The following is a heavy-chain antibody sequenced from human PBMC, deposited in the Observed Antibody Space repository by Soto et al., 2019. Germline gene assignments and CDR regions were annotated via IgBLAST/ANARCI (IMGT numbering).Heavy chain of an antibody. CDR2: INHSGST. V-gene: IGHV4-34*01. Sequence: KSSETLSLTCAVYGGSFSGYYWSWIRQPPGKGLEWIGEINHSGSTNYNPSLKSRVTISVDTSKNQFSLKLSSVTAADTAVYYCARGHGEAVRFLGGFDPWGQGTLVTVSS. J-gene: IGHJ5*02. CDR1: GGSFSGYY. CDR3: ARGHGEAVRFLGGFDP. D-gene: IGHD3-3*01.